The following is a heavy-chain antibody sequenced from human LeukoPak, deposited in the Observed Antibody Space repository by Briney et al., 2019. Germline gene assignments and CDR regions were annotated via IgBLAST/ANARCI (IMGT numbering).Heavy chain of an antibody. CDR3: AKEGLAVAGTGGRHTWFDY. J-gene: IGHJ4*02. CDR2: ISWNSGSI. V-gene: IGHV3-9*01. Sequence: GGSLRLSCAASGFTFDDYAMRWVRQAPGKGLEWVSGISWNSGSIGYADSVKGRFTISRDNAKNSLYLQMNSLRAEDTALYYCAKEGLAVAGTGGRHTWFDYWGQGTLVTVSS. D-gene: IGHD6-19*01. CDR1: GFTFDDYA.